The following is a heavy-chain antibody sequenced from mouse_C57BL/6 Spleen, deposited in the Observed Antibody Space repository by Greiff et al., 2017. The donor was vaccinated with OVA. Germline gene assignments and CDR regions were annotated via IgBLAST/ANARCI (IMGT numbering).Heavy chain of an antibody. CDR3: ARDGNSWFAY. CDR2: IYPGDGDT. V-gene: IGHV1-82*01. CDR1: GYAFSSSW. Sequence: VQLQQSGPELVKPGASVKISCKASGYAFSSSWMNWVKQRPGKGLEWIGRIYPGDGDTNYNGKFKGKATLTADKSSSTAYMQLSSLTSEDSAVYFCARDGNSWFAYWGQGTLVTVSA. J-gene: IGHJ3*01. D-gene: IGHD2-1*01.